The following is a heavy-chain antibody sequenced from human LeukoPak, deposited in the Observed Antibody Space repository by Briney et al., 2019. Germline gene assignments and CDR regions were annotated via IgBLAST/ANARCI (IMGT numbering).Heavy chain of an antibody. J-gene: IGHJ4*02. CDR1: GGFISSYY. D-gene: IGHD3-3*01. Sequence: SETLSLTCTVSGGFISSYYWSWIRQPAGKGLEWIGRIYTSGSTNYNPSLKSRVTMSVDTSKNQFSLKLSSVTAADTAVYYCARDKSVDFWSGYYTLFDYWGQGTLVTVSS. CDR2: IYTSGST. CDR3: ARDKSVDFWSGYYTLFDY. V-gene: IGHV4-4*07.